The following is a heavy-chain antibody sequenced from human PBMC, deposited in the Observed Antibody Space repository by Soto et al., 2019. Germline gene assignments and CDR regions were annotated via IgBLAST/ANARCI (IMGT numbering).Heavy chain of an antibody. Sequence: GGSLRLSCAASGFTFSKVWMSWVRQAPGKGLEWVGRIKTKTDGGTTDYGAPVNGRFTISRDDSKNALYLQMDSLKTEDTAVYYCTTVDDFWSGYYNYYYYDMDVWGQGTTVTV. CDR2: IKTKTDGGTT. V-gene: IGHV3-15*01. D-gene: IGHD3-3*01. CDR3: TTVDDFWSGYYNYYYYDMDV. CDR1: GFTFSKVW. J-gene: IGHJ6*02.